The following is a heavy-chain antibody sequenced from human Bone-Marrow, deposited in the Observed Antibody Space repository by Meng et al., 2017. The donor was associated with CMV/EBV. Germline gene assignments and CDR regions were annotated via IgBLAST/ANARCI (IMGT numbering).Heavy chain of an antibody. Sequence: ASVKVSSKASGYTFTGYYMHWVRQAPGQGLEWMGIINPSGGSTSYAQKFQGRVTMTRDTSTSTVYMELSSLRSEDTAVYFCETTNRGGSGSYWDNVYYYYGMDVWGQGTTVTVSS. D-gene: IGHD3-10*01. J-gene: IGHJ6*02. CDR2: INPSGGST. CDR1: GYTFTGYY. V-gene: IGHV1-46*01. CDR3: ETTNRGGSGSYWDNVYYYYGMDV.